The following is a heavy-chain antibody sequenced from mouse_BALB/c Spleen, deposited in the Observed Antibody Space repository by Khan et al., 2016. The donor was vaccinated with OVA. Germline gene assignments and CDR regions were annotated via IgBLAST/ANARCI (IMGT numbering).Heavy chain of an antibody. V-gene: IGHV5-6-3*01. CDR3: ARKARTIN. CDR2: ITSNGGST. J-gene: IGHJ2*01. Sequence: EVKLMESGGGLVQPGGSLKLSCAASGFTFSSYGMSWVRQTPDKRLELVATITSNGGSTYYPDSVKGRFTISRDNAKNTLYLQMSSLKAEDTAMYYCARKARTINWGQGTTLTVSS. CDR1: GFTFSSYG.